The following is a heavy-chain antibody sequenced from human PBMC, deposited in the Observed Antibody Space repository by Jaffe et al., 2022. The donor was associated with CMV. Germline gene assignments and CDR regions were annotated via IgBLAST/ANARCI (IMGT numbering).Heavy chain of an antibody. D-gene: IGHD5-18*01. Sequence: EVQLVESGGGLVKPGGSLRLSCAASGFTFSNAWMSWVRQAPGKGLEWVGRIKSKTDGGTTDYAAPVKGRFTISRDDSKNTLYLQMNSLKTEDTAVYYCTTGYSYGYVRYYYGMDVWGQGTTVTVSS. V-gene: IGHV3-15*01. CDR2: IKSKTDGGTT. J-gene: IGHJ6*02. CDR3: TTGYSYGYVRYYYGMDV. CDR1: GFTFSNAW.